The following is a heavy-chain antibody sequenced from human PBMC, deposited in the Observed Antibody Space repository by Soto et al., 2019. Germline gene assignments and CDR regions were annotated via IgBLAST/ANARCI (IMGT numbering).Heavy chain of an antibody. CDR2: INHSGST. D-gene: IGHD6-13*01. CDR3: AREKPYSSSWYHDY. J-gene: IGHJ4*02. CDR1: GGSFSGYY. Sequence: QVQLQQWGAGLLKPSETLSLTCAVYGGSFSGYYWSWIRQPPGKGLEWIGEINHSGSTNYNPSLKRRATISVDASKNQFSLTLSSVTAADTAVYHCAREKPYSSSWYHDYWGQGTLVTVSS. V-gene: IGHV4-34*01.